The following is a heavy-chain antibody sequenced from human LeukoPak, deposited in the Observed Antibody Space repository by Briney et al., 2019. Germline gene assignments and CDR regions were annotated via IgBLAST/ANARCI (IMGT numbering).Heavy chain of an antibody. J-gene: IGHJ4*02. CDR3: AKGLQRYYFDY. CDR1: GLTFDTDA. D-gene: IGHD1-1*01. Sequence: GGSLRLSCAGSGLTFDTDAMSWVRQAPGKGLEWVSAISGSGGSTYYADSVKGRFTISRDNSKNTLYLQMNSLRAEDTAVYYCAKGLQRYYFDYWGQGTLVTVSS. CDR2: ISGSGGST. V-gene: IGHV3-23*01.